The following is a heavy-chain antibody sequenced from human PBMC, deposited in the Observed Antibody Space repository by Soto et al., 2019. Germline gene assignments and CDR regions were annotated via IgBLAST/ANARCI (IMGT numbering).Heavy chain of an antibody. CDR3: ARAGTGSYLNAFDV. D-gene: IGHD1-26*01. CDR2: IIPVFGPA. J-gene: IGHJ3*01. CDR1: GGTFSNYA. Sequence: ASVKVSCKASGGTFSNYALSWLRQAPGQGLEWMGGIIPVFGPAHYAQKFQGRVTITADESTSTAYVELSSLRSEDTAVYYCARAGTGSYLNAFDVWGQGTMVTVSS. V-gene: IGHV1-69*13.